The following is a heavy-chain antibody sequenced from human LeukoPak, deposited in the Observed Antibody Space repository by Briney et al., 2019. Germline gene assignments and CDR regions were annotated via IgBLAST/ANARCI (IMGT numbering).Heavy chain of an antibody. Sequence: SETLSLTCTVSGYYLSSGFHWGWIRQPPGKGLELIGSIYHNGSTYYNPSLKSRVTISVDTSNNHFSLKLSSVTAADTAVYYCAREVGWLHPVGAFDIWGQGTMVTVSS. V-gene: IGHV4-38-2*02. CDR1: GYYLSSGFH. D-gene: IGHD5-12*01. J-gene: IGHJ3*02. CDR3: AREVGWLHPVGAFDI. CDR2: IYHNGST.